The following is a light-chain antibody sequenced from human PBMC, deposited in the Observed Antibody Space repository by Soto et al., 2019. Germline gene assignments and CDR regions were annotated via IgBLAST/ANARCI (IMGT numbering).Light chain of an antibody. CDR2: DVS. V-gene: IGLV2-14*01. CDR1: RSDVGGFNF. CDR3: SSYTSSSTYV. J-gene: IGLJ1*01. Sequence: QSALTQPASVSGSPGQSITISCTGTRSDVGGFNFVSWYQQYPGKAPKVMIYDVSDRPSGVSNRFSGSKSGNTASLTISGLQAEVEADYYCSSYTSSSTYVFGTGTKVTVL.